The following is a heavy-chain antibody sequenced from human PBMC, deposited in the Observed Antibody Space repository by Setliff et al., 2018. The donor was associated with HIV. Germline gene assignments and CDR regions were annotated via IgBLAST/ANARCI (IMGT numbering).Heavy chain of an antibody. Sequence: AASVKVSCKASGHTFTSHAFHWVRQAPGQSLEWMGWINVGNGNTRYSREFEGRVTITRDTSASTVHLELTSLRSEDMAVYYCARGSKRWLQFDFFDYWGQGTLVTVSS. D-gene: IGHD5-12*01. CDR1: GHTFTSHA. J-gene: IGHJ4*02. CDR2: INVGNGNT. CDR3: ARGSKRWLQFDFFDY. V-gene: IGHV1-3*03.